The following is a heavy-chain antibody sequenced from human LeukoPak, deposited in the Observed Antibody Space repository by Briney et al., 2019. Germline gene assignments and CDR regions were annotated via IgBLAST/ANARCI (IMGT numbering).Heavy chain of an antibody. J-gene: IGHJ4*02. CDR3: ARDRGSRDGYKPFDY. Sequence: ASVKVSCKASGGTFSSYAISWVRQAPGQGLEWMGGIIPIFGTANYAQKFQGRVTITADESTSTAYMELSSLRSEDTAVYYCARDRGSRDGYKPFDYWGQGTLVTVSS. V-gene: IGHV1-69*01. CDR1: GGTFSSYA. D-gene: IGHD5-24*01. CDR2: IIPIFGTA.